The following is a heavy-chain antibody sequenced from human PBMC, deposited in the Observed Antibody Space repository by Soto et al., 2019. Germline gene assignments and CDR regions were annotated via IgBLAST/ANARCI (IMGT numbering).Heavy chain of an antibody. CDR2: IYYSGST. D-gene: IGHD2-15*01. CDR1: GGSISSYY. CDR3: ARGEGGGPDAFDI. J-gene: IGHJ3*02. V-gene: IGHV4-59*01. Sequence: SETLSLTCTVSGGSISSYYWSWIRQPPGKGLEWIGYIYYSGSTNYNPSLKSRVTISVDTSKNQFSLKLSSVTAADTAVYYCARGEGGGPDAFDIWGQGTMVTVSS.